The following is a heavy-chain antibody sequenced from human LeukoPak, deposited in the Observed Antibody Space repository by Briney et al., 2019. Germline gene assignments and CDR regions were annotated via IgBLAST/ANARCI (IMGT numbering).Heavy chain of an antibody. V-gene: IGHV3-7*03. J-gene: IGHJ4*02. Sequence: GGSLRLSCAASGLTFSNYWMDWVRQAPGKGLEWVANIKQDGSEKNYVDSVKGRFIISRDNAKDSLYLQMNTLRADDTAVYYCARDGFGTGSNWGQGTLVTVSS. CDR1: GLTFSNYW. CDR2: IKQDGSEK. CDR3: ARDGFGTGSN. D-gene: IGHD3-16*01.